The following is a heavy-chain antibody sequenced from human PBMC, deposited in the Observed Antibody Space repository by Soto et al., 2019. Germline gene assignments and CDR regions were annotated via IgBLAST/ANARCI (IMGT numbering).Heavy chain of an antibody. CDR1: GFTFSNAW. D-gene: IGHD3-16*01. Sequence: GGSLRLSCAASGFTFSNAWMSWVRQAPGKGLEWVGRIKSKTDGGTTDYAAPVKGRFTISRDDSINTLYLQMNSMKTSDPAVYYCSTDRALNLVWAAPLDYCFDSWGQGTLATVSS. V-gene: IGHV3-15*01. CDR2: IKSKTDGGTT. J-gene: IGHJ4*02. CDR3: STDRALNLVWAAPLDYCFDS.